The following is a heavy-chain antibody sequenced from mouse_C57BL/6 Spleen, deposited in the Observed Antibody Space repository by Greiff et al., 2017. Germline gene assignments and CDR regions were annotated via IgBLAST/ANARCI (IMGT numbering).Heavy chain of an antibody. CDR2: IWSGGST. CDR3: SKRDYVNYAMDD. V-gene: IGHV2-5*01. J-gene: IGHJ4*01. D-gene: IGHD1-1*01. CDR1: GFSLTSYG. Sequence: VKLMESGPGLVQPSQSLSITCTVSGFSLTSYGVHWVRQSPGKGLEWLGVIWSGGSTDYNAVCMSRMSITKDNSKSQLFFKMNSLHANDNDICSCSKRDYVNYAMDDWGQGTSVTGSS.